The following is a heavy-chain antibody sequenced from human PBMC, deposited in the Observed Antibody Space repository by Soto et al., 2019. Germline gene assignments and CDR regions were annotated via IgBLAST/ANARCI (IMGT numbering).Heavy chain of an antibody. J-gene: IGHJ3*02. V-gene: IGHV3-48*03. CDR2: ISSSGSTI. CDR3: ARVYYDILTGPDAFDI. Sequence: EVQLVESGGGLVQPGGSLRLSCAASGFTFSSYEMNWVRQAPGKGLEWVSYISSSGSTIYYADSVKGRFTISRDNAKNSLYLQMNSLRAEDTAVYYCARVYYDILTGPDAFDIWGQGTMVTVSS. D-gene: IGHD3-9*01. CDR1: GFTFSSYE.